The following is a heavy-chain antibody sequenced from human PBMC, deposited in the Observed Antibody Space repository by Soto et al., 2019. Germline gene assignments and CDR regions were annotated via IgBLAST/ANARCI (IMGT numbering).Heavy chain of an antibody. J-gene: IGHJ4*02. CDR3: ARDLAYYGSGSYSYYFDY. D-gene: IGHD3-10*01. CDR2: INAGNDNT. Sequence: QVPLVQSGAEVKKPGASVKVSCKASGYTFTSYAMHWVRQAPGQRLEWMGLINAGNDNTIYSTKFQGTVTITRATSASTAYMELSSLRSEDTAVYYWARDLAYYGSGSYSYYFDYWGQGTLVTVSS. V-gene: IGHV1-3*01. CDR1: GYTFTSYA.